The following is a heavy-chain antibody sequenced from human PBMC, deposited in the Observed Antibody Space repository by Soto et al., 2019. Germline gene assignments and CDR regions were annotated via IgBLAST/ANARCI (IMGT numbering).Heavy chain of an antibody. CDR1: GGSISSGGYY. D-gene: IGHD5-12*01. V-gene: IGHV4-31*03. J-gene: IGHJ5*02. CDR3: ASCWSGYASSSTLEDNWFDP. CDR2: IYYSGST. Sequence: LSLTCTVSGGSISSGGYYWSWIRQHPGKGLEWIGYIYYSGSTYYNPSLKSRVTISVDTSKNQFSLKLSSVTAADTAVYYCASCWSGYASSSTLEDNWFDPWGQGTLVTVSS.